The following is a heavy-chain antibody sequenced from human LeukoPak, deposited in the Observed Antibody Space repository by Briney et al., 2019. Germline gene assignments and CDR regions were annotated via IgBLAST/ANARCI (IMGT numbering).Heavy chain of an antibody. Sequence: SETLSLTCAVYGGFFSGYYWSWIRQPPGKGLEWIGEINHSGSTNYNPSLKSRVTISVDTSKNQFSLKLSSVTAADTAVYYCARGKGLLTGYYSPRYFDYWGQGTLVTVSS. CDR1: GGFFSGYY. CDR2: INHSGST. CDR3: ARGKGLLTGYYSPRYFDY. V-gene: IGHV4-34*01. J-gene: IGHJ4*02. D-gene: IGHD3-9*01.